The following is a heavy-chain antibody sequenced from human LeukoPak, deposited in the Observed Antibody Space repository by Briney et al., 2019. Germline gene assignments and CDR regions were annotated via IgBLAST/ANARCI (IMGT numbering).Heavy chain of an antibody. J-gene: IGHJ4*02. D-gene: IGHD1-26*01. CDR3: ARAYRGSYDY. CDR1: GSSFTSYW. V-gene: IGHV5-51*03. CDR2: TYPGDSDT. Sequence: PGPSLKISWNGSGSSFTSYWVGWVRQIPGKGPEWMGITYPGDSDTRYSPSFQGQATISAHTSISTAYLQWRSLKASDPAISCCARAYRGSYDYWGQGTLVTVSS.